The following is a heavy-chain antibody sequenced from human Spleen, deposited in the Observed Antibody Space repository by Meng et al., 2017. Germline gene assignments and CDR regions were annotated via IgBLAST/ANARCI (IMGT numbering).Heavy chain of an antibody. J-gene: IGHJ5*02. Sequence: QVQLQESGPGLVKPSQTLSLTCTVSGGSISSGDYYWSWIRQPPGKGLEWIGYIYYSGSTYYNPSLESRVTVSVDTSRSQFSLELTSVTAADTAVYYCVRSRAWVRTGFDPWGQGTLVTVSS. CDR2: IYYSGST. CDR1: GGSISSGDYY. CDR3: VRSRAWVRTGFDP. V-gene: IGHV4-30-4*01. D-gene: IGHD1-26*01.